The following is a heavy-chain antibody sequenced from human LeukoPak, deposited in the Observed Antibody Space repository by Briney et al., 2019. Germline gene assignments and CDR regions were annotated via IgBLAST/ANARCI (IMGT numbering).Heavy chain of an antibody. Sequence: SQTLSLTCAISGDSVSSNSAAWNWIRQSPSRGLEWLGKTYYRSKWYNDYAVSVKSRITINPDTSKNQFSLQLNSVTPEDTAVYYCAREDLSSSWYLDLWSGWFDPWGQGTLVTVSS. CDR2: TYYRSKWYN. CDR1: GDSVSSNSAA. V-gene: IGHV6-1*01. D-gene: IGHD6-13*01. CDR3: AREDLSSSWYLDLWSGWFDP. J-gene: IGHJ5*02.